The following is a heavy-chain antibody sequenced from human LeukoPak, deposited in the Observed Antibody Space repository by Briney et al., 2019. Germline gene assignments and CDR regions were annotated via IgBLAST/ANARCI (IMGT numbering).Heavy chain of an antibody. CDR2: INPSGGST. V-gene: IGHV1-46*01. CDR1: GYTFTSYY. Sequence: ASVKASCKAPGYTFTSYYMHWVRQAPGQGLEWMGIINPSGGSTSYAQKFQGRVTMTRDMSTSTVYMELSSLRSEDTAVYYCARVGYYDFWSGYYEYDAFDIWGQGTMVTVSS. D-gene: IGHD3-3*01. J-gene: IGHJ3*02. CDR3: ARVGYYDFWSGYYEYDAFDI.